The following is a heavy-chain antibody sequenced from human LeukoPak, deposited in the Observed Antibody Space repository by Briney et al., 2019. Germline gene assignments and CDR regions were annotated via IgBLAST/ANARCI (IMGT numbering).Heavy chain of an antibody. J-gene: IGHJ4*02. Sequence: GGSLRLSCAASGFTFSSYWMTWVRQAPGKGLEWVANIKQDGSEKYYVDSVKGRFTISRDNAKNSLYLQMNSLRAEDTAVYYCARGSYQPFFQVWGQGTLVTVSS. CDR1: GFTFSSYW. V-gene: IGHV3-7*04. D-gene: IGHD2-2*01. CDR3: ARGSYQPFFQV. CDR2: IKQDGSEK.